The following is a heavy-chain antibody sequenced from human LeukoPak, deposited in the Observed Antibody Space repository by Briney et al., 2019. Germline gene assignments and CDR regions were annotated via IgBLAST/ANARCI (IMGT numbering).Heavy chain of an antibody. V-gene: IGHV3-66*01. D-gene: IGHD5-18*01. CDR2: IYSGGST. CDR3: ARDKVGYTYGYVRAHYGMDV. J-gene: IGHJ6*02. CDR1: GFNVSNNY. Sequence: GGSLRLSCVPSGFNVSNNYMSWVRQAPGKGLDWVSVIYSGGSTYYADSVNGRFIISRDNSKSTLFLQMNSLRAEDTAVYYCARDKVGYTYGYVRAHYGMDVWGQGTTVIVSS.